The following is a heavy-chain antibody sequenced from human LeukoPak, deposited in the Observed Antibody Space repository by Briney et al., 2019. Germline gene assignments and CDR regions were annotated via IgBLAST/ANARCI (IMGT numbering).Heavy chain of an antibody. Sequence: GGSLRLSCVASGITFSNYAVSWVRQAPEKGLDWVSVTNGSAHKIRYADSVKGRFTISRDNSENIVYLQMNNLRVEDTAVYYCAGRPTGYSSGYIHWGQGTLVTVSS. J-gene: IGHJ4*02. CDR3: AGRPTGYSSGYIH. CDR1: GITFSNYA. V-gene: IGHV3-23*01. D-gene: IGHD5-18*01. CDR2: TNGSAHKI.